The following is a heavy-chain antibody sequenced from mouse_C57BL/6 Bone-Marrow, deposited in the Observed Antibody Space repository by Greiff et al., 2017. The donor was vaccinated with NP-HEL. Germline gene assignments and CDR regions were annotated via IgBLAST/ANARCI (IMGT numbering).Heavy chain of an antibody. CDR3: ARDSSGYEVDYAMDY. V-gene: IGHV1-9*01. J-gene: IGHJ4*01. CDR1: GYTFTGYW. D-gene: IGHD3-2*02. Sequence: QVQLQQSGAELMKPGASVKLSCTATGYTFTGYWLEWVKQRPGHGLAWIGEILPGRGSTNYNEKFKGKATFTADTSSNTAYMQLSSLTTEYSAIYYCARDSSGYEVDYAMDYWGQGTSVTVSS. CDR2: ILPGRGST.